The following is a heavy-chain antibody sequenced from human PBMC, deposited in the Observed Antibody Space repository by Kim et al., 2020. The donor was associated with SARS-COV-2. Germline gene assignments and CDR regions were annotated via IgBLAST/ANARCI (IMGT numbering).Heavy chain of an antibody. V-gene: IGHV1-18*04. J-gene: IGHJ3*02. CDR2: ISAYNGNT. CDR3: ARAFLADPKGEYYYDSSGFGGDI. D-gene: IGHD3-22*01. CDR1: GYTFTSYG. Sequence: ASVKVSCKASGYTFTSYGISWVRQAPGQGLEWMGWISAYNGNTNYAQKLQGRVTMTTDTSTSTAYMELRSLRSDDTAVYYCARAFLADPKGEYYYDSSGFGGDIWGQGTMVTVSS.